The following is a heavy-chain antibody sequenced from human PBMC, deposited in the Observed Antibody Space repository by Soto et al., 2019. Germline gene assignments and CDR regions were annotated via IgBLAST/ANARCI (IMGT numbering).Heavy chain of an antibody. CDR3: ERGGTMVRGQAVDWFDP. Sequence: QVQLVQSGAEVKKPGSSVKVSCKASGGTFSSYAISWVRQAPGQGLEWMGGIIPIFGTANYAQKFQGRVTITADESTSTAYMELSSLRSEDTAVYYCERGGTMVRGQAVDWFDPWGQGTLVTVSS. CDR2: IIPIFGTA. CDR1: GGTFSSYA. D-gene: IGHD3-10*01. V-gene: IGHV1-69*12. J-gene: IGHJ5*02.